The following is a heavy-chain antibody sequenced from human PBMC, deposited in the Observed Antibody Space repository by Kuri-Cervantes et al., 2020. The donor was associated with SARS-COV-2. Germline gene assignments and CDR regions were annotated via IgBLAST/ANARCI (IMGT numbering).Heavy chain of an antibody. CDR2: INPSGGST. V-gene: IGHV1-46*01. CDR1: GYTFTSYY. J-gene: IGHJ6*03. CDR3: ATLLILTGYYYYYYMDV. Sequence: ASVKVSCKASGYTFTSYYMHWVRQAPGQGLEWMGIINPSGGSTSYAQKFQGRVTMTRDTSTSTVYMELSSLRSEDTAVYYCATLLILTGYYYYYYMDVWGKGTTVTVSS. D-gene: IGHD3-9*01.